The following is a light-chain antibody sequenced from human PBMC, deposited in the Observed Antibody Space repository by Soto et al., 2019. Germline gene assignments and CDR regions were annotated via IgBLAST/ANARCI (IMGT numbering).Light chain of an antibody. Sequence: EIVLTQSPGTLSLSPGERATLSCRASQSVSSRSLAWYQQKPGQAHRLLIYGASSRATGIPDRFSGSGSGTDFTLTISRLEPEDFSVYYCQQYGNSFTFGPGTKVDIK. CDR2: GAS. J-gene: IGKJ3*01. V-gene: IGKV3-20*01. CDR3: QQYGNSFT. CDR1: QSVSSRS.